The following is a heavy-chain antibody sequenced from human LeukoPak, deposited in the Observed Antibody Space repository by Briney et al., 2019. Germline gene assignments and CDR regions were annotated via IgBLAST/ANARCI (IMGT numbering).Heavy chain of an antibody. V-gene: IGHV3-7*01. CDR2: IKQDGSEK. CDR1: GFTFSSYW. CDR3: ARVVGYDSNYYYYMDV. D-gene: IGHD5-12*01. Sequence: GGSLRLSCAASGFTFSSYWMSWVRQAPGKGLEWVANIKQDGSEKYYVDSVKGRFTISRDNAKNSLYLQMNSLRAEDTAVYYCARVVGYDSNYYYYMDVWGKGTTVTISS. J-gene: IGHJ6*03.